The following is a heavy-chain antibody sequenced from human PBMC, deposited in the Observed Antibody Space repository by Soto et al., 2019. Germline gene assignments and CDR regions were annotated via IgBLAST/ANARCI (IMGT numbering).Heavy chain of an antibody. Sequence: GGSLRLSCAASVFTFSSYAMSWVRQAPGKGLEWVSAISGSGGSTYYADSVKGRFTISRDNSKNTLYLQMNSLRAEDTAVYYCAKDQQQYSSGIFDYWGQGTLVTVSS. V-gene: IGHV3-23*01. J-gene: IGHJ4*02. D-gene: IGHD6-19*01. CDR1: VFTFSSYA. CDR2: ISGSGGST. CDR3: AKDQQQYSSGIFDY.